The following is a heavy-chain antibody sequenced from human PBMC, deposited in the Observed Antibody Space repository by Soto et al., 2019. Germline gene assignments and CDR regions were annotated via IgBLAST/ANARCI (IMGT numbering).Heavy chain of an antibody. CDR1: GFTFSYYW. D-gene: IGHD2-2*01. V-gene: IGHV3-7*05. Sequence: GGSLRLSCAASGFTFSYYWMNWVRQAPGKGLEWVANIKQDGSEKYYVDSVKGRFTISRDNAKNSLYLQMNSLRAEDTAVYYCARALVPAASINFYGDYVDTFDIWGQETMVTVSS. CDR3: ARALVPAASINFYGDYVDTFDI. CDR2: IKQDGSEK. J-gene: IGHJ3*02.